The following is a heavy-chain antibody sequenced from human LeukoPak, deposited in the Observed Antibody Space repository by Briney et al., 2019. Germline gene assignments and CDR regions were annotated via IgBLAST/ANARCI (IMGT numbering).Heavy chain of an antibody. J-gene: IGHJ6*03. Sequence: GGSLRLSCAASGFTFSNYWMHWVRQAPGKGLVWVSRINSDGINTSYADSVKGRFTISRDNAKNSLYLQMNSLRAEDTAVYYCARVVSSGWYNYYYYYMDVWGKGTTVTISS. V-gene: IGHV3-74*01. CDR2: INSDGINT. CDR1: GFTFSNYW. CDR3: ARVVSSGWYNYYYYYMDV. D-gene: IGHD6-19*01.